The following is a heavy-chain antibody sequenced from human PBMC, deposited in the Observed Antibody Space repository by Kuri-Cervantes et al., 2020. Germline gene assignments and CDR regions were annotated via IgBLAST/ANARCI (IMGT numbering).Heavy chain of an antibody. CDR1: GGSFSGYY. V-gene: IGHV4-34*01. CDR3: VREPTNLWLGEYFQH. CDR2: INHNGST. D-gene: IGHD6-19*01. J-gene: IGHJ1*01. Sequence: GSLRLSCAVYGGSFSGYYWSWIRQPPGKGLEWIGEINHNGSTNYNPSLKSRVTISVDKSKNQFSLKLSSVTAADTAVYYCVREPTNLWLGEYFQHWGQGTLVTVSS.